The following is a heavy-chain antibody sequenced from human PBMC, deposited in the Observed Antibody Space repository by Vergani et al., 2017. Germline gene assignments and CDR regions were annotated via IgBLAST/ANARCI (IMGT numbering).Heavy chain of an antibody. CDR3: ARGAARVFDY. Sequence: EVQLVESGGGLVKPGGSLRLSCAASGFTFSSYSMNWVRQAPGKGLEWVSAISSSSSYIYYADSVKGRFTISRDNAKNSLYLQMNSLRAEETAVYYCARGAARVFDYWGQGTLVTVSS. V-gene: IGHV3-21*01. CDR2: ISSSSSYI. CDR1: GFTFSSYS. D-gene: IGHD3-3*01. J-gene: IGHJ4*02.